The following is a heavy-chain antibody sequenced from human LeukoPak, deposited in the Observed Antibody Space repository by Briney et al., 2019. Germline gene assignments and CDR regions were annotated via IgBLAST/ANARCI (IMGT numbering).Heavy chain of an antibody. CDR2: IYYSGST. D-gene: IGHD3-10*01. J-gene: IGHJ3*02. CDR3: ARNFRLTMVRGVSDAFDI. Sequence: SETLSLTCTVSGGSISSYYWSWIRQPPGKGLEWIGYIYYSGSTNYNPSLKSRVTISVDTSKNQFSLKLSSVTAADTAVYYCARNFRLTMVRGVSDAFDIWGQGTMVTVSS. CDR1: GGSISSYY. V-gene: IGHV4-59*01.